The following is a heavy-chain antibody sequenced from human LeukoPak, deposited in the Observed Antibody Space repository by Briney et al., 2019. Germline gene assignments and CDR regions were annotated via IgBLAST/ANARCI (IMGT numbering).Heavy chain of an antibody. Sequence: ASVKVSCKASGYTFTXYGISWVRQXPXXXXXXMXWXXAYNGNTNYAQKLQGRVTMTTDTSTSTAYMELRSLRSDDTAVYYCAMRYCSSTSCYNWFDPWGQGTLVTVSS. V-gene: IGHV1-18*01. CDR1: GYTFTXYG. D-gene: IGHD2-2*02. J-gene: IGHJ5*02. CDR3: AMRYCSSTSCYNWFDP. CDR2: XXAYNGNT.